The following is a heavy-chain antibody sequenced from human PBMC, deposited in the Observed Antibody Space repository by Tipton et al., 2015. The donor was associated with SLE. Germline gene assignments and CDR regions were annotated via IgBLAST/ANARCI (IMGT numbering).Heavy chain of an antibody. Sequence: TLSLTCTVSGGSISSSSYYWGWIRQPPGKGLEWIGGIYYSGSTYYNPSLKSRVTISVDTSKNQFSLKLSSVTAADTAVYYCARGCGRRITIFGVVMDDASDIWGQGTMVTVSS. CDR3: ARGCGRRITIFGVVMDDASDI. V-gene: IGHV4-39*01. CDR2: IYYSGST. CDR1: GGSISSSSYY. D-gene: IGHD3-3*01. J-gene: IGHJ3*02.